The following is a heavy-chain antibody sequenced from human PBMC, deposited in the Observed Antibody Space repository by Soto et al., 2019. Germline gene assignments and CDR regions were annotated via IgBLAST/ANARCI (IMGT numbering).Heavy chain of an antibody. D-gene: IGHD6-19*01. CDR3: TRYAVAGTPFY. CDR2: IRSKAYGGTT. J-gene: IGHJ4*02. CDR1: GFTFGDYA. Sequence: PVGSLRLSCTASGFTFGDYAMSWFRQAPGKGLEWVGFIRSKAYGGTTEYAASVKGRFTISRDDSKSIAYLQMNSLKTEDTAVYYCTRYAVAGTPFYWGQGTLVTVSS. V-gene: IGHV3-49*03.